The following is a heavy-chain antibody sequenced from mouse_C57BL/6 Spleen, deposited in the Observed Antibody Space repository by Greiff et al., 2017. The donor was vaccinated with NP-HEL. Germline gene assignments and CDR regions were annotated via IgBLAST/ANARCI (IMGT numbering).Heavy chain of an antibody. D-gene: IGHD2-4*01. CDR3: ARHEDYAFAMDY. CDR2: ISNGGGST. V-gene: IGHV5-12*01. Sequence: EVKLVESGGGLVQPGGSLKLSCAASGFTFSDYYMYWVRQTPEKRLEWVAYISNGGGSTYYPDTVKGRFTISRDNAKNTLYLQMSRLKSEDTAMYYCARHEDYAFAMDYWGQGTSVTVSS. CDR1: GFTFSDYY. J-gene: IGHJ4*01.